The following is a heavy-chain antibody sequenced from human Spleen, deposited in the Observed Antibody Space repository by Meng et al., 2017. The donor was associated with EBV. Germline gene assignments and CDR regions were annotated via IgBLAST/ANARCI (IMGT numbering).Heavy chain of an antibody. D-gene: IGHD3-10*01. Sequence: QGQLQQWGAGLLKPSETLSLTCAVYGGSFSDHYWTWIRQPPGKGLEWIGEINHGGSTNCNPSLKSRATISVDTSKNQLSLKLSSVTAADTAVYYCARDGGYASGTYYPIDPWGQGTLVTVSS. V-gene: IGHV4-34*01. J-gene: IGHJ5*02. CDR1: GGSFSDHY. CDR2: INHGGST. CDR3: ARDGGYASGTYYPIDP.